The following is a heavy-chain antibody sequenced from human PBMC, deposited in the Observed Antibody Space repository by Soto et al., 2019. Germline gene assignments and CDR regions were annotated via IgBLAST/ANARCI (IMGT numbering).Heavy chain of an antibody. J-gene: IGHJ4*02. D-gene: IGHD2-2*01. CDR3: ASRYCRSTSCLTYFDY. Sequence: PGESLKISCKGSGYSFTSYWIGWVRQMPGKGLEWMGIIYPGDSDTRYSPSFQGQVTISADKSISTAYLQWSSLKASDTAMYYCASRYCRSTSCLTYFDYWGQGTLVTVSS. V-gene: IGHV5-51*01. CDR1: GYSFTSYW. CDR2: IYPGDSDT.